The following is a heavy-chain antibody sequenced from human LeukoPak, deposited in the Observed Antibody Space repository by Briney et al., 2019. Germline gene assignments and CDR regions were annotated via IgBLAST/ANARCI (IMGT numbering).Heavy chain of an antibody. CDR3: ARDLGLPRLNSFDY. CDR2: ISGYNGDT. J-gene: IGHJ4*02. D-gene: IGHD3/OR15-3a*01. V-gene: IGHV1-18*01. CDR1: GYSFTSYG. Sequence: GASVKVFCKASGYSFTSYGISWVRQAPGQGLEWMGWISGYNGDTKYAQKFQGRVTLITDTSTSTVYMELRNLRSDDTAMYYCARDLGLPRLNSFDYWGQGTLVTVSS.